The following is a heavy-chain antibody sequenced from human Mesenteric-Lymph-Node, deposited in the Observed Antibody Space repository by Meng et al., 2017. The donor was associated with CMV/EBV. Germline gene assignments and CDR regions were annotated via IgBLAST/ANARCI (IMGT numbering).Heavy chain of an antibody. V-gene: IGHV3-74*01. D-gene: IGHD6-13*01. CDR1: GFTFGSYW. J-gene: IGHJ4*02. Sequence: GGSLRLSCAASGFTFGSYWMHWVRQAPGRGLVWVSRINSDGTSTYYADSVKGRFTISRDNAKNTLYLQTTSLRAEDTAVYYCARGTPGYSSSWNDYWGQGTLVTVSS. CDR3: ARGTPGYSSSWNDY. CDR2: INSDGTST.